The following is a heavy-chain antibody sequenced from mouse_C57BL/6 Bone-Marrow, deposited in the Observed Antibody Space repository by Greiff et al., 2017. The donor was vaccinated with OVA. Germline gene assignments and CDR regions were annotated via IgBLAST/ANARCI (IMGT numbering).Heavy chain of an antibody. Sequence: QVQLQQPGAELVRPGSSVKLSCKASGYTFTSYWMHWVKQRPIQGLEWIGNIDPSDSETHYNQKFKDKATLTVDKSSSTAYMQLSSLTSEDSAVLYCARYRGGWYFDVWGTGTTVTVSS. V-gene: IGHV1-52*01. CDR1: GYTFTSYW. CDR2: IDPSDSET. J-gene: IGHJ1*03. CDR3: ARYRGGWYFDV.